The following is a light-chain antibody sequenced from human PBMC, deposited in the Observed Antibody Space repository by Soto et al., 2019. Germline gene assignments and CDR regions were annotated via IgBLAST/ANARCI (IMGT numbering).Light chain of an antibody. Sequence: DIPMTQSPSSLSASAGDRVTTTCRASQGIRDYLAWYQQKPGKVPKLLIYAASTLQSGVPPRFSGSGSGTDFTLAISSLQPEDSATYYCLQDINYPWTCGQGTKVDIK. CDR2: AAS. J-gene: IGKJ1*01. CDR3: LQDINYPWT. CDR1: QGIRDY. V-gene: IGKV1-27*01.